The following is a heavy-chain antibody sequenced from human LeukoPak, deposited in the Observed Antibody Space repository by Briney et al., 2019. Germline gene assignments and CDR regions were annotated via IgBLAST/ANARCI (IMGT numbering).Heavy chain of an antibody. CDR3: AKGPGYSSGWRLDY. V-gene: IGHV3-53*05. J-gene: IGHJ4*02. CDR1: GFTVSSNS. CDR2: IYSDNT. Sequence: GGSLRLSCTVSGFTVSSNSMSWVRQAPGKGLEWVSFIYSDNTHYSYSVKGRFTISRDNSKNTLYLQMNSLRAEDTALYYCAKGPGYSSGWRLDYWGQGTLVTVSS. D-gene: IGHD6-19*01.